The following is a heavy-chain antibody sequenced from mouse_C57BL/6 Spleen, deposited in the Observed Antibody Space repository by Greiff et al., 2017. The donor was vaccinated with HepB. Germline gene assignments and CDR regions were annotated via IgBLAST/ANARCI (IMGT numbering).Heavy chain of an antibody. CDR2: ISSGGDYI. CDR1: GFTFSSYA. V-gene: IGHV5-9-1*02. J-gene: IGHJ2*01. D-gene: IGHD1-1*01. CDR3: TREDYYGSSYKFDY. Sequence: VESGEGLVKPGGSLKLSCAASGFTFSSYAMSWVRQTPEKRLEWVAYISSGGDYIYYADTVKGRFTISRDNARNTLYLQMSSLKSEDTAMYYCTREDYYGSSYKFDYWGQGTTLTVSS.